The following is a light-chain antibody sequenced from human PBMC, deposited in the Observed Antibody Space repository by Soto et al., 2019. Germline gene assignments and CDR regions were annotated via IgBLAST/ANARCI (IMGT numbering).Light chain of an antibody. V-gene: IGLV2-14*01. CDR1: SSGVGGYNY. Sequence: QSVLTQPASVSGSPGQSITISCTGISSGVGGYNYVSWYQHHPGKAPKLMISEVSNRPSGVSNRFSGSKSGNTASLTISGLQAEDEADYYCSSYISSSTLVLFGGGTQLTVL. J-gene: IGLJ2*01. CDR3: SSYISSSTLVL. CDR2: EVS.